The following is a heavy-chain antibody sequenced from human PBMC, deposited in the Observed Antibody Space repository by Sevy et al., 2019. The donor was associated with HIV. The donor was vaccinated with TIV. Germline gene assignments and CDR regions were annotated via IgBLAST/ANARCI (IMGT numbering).Heavy chain of an antibody. J-gene: IGHJ4*02. D-gene: IGHD4-17*01. V-gene: IGHV1-18*01. CDR3: ARGDHDYGDYEEDY. CDR2: ISAYNGNT. Sequence: ASVKVSCKASGYTFTSYGISWVRQAPGQGLEWVGWISAYNGNTNYAQKLQGRVTMTTDTSTSTAYMELRSLRSDDTAVYYCARGDHDYGDYEEDYWGQGTLVTVSS. CDR1: GYTFTSYG.